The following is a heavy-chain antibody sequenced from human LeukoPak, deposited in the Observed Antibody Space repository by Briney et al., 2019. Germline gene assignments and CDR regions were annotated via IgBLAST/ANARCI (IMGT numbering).Heavy chain of an antibody. CDR1: GYTFTTYN. J-gene: IGHJ6*03. D-gene: IGHD2-8*01. Sequence: ASVKVSCKASGYTFTTYNINWVRQAPGQGLEWMGWISGYNGNTNYAQKLQGRVTMTTDTSTSTAYMELRSLRSDDTAVYYCARDVYALAYYMDVWGKGTTVTVSS. CDR3: ARDVYALAYYMDV. CDR2: ISGYNGNT. V-gene: IGHV1-18*01.